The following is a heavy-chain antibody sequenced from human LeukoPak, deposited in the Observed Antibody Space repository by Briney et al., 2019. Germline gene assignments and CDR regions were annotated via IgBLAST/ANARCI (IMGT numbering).Heavy chain of an antibody. CDR2: VYYSGRT. CDR1: GASITSGGYY. Sequence: SETLSLTCTVSGASITSGGYYWGWIRQPPGKGLEWIGGVYYSGRTYYNPSFESRVTVSLDTSKNQFSLHLRSVTSADTAVFYCGRIDSALFHFWGQGTLVTVSS. D-gene: IGHD1-26*01. J-gene: IGHJ4*02. V-gene: IGHV4-39*01. CDR3: GRIDSALFHF.